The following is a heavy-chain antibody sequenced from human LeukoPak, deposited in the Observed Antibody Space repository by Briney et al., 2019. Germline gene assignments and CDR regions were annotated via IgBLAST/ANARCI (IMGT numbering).Heavy chain of an antibody. CDR2: IYYSGST. D-gene: IGHD3-16*01. J-gene: IGHJ3*02. CDR3: AFDI. CDR1: GGSISSYY. V-gene: IGHV4-59*08. Sequence: PSETLSLTCTVSGGSISSYYWSWIRQPPGKGLEWIGYIYYSGSTNYNPSLKSRVTISVDTSKNQFTAEYNSATTDDLTRDYDAFDIWGQGTMVTVSS.